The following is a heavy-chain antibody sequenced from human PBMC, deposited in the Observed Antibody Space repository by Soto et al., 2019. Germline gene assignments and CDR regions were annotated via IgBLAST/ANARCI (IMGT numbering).Heavy chain of an antibody. V-gene: IGHV4-30-4*01. CDR2: IYYSGST. Sequence: SETLSLTCTVSGGSISSGDYYWSWICQPPGKGLEWIGYIYYSGSTYYNPSLKSRVTISVDTSKNQFSLELSSVTAADTAVYYCARDDVVDRGFDYWGQGTLVTVSS. D-gene: IGHD2-21*01. CDR3: ARDDVVDRGFDY. CDR1: GGSISSGDYY. J-gene: IGHJ4*02.